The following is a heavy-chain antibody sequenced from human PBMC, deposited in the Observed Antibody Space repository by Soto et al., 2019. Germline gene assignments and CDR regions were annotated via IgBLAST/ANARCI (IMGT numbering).Heavy chain of an antibody. Sequence: GGSLRLSCAASGFTFSSYAMHWVRQAPGKGLEYVSAISSNGGSTYYAKSVKGRFTISRDNSKNTLYLQMGSLRAEDMAVYYCARGTGTTRSWFDPWGQGTLVTVS. CDR2: ISSNGGST. CDR1: GFTFSSYA. J-gene: IGHJ5*02. D-gene: IGHD1-1*01. V-gene: IGHV3-64*01. CDR3: ARGTGTTRSWFDP.